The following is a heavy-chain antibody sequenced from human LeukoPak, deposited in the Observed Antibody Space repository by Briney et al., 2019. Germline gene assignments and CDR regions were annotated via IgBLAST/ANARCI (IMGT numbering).Heavy chain of an antibody. D-gene: IGHD5-18*01. V-gene: IGHV3-7*01. CDR2: IKQDGGEK. CDR3: ARDRLGNSGYSYGYYY. Sequence: QAGGSLRLSCAASGFTFSSYWMSWVRQAPGKGLEWVANIKQDGGEKYYVDSVKGRFTISRDNAKNSLYLQMNSLRAEDTAVYYCARDRLGNSGYSYGYYYWGQGTLVTVSS. CDR1: GFTFSSYW. J-gene: IGHJ4*02.